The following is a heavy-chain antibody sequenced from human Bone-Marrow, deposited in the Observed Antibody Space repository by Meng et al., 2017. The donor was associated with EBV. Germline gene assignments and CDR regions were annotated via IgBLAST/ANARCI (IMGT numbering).Heavy chain of an antibody. J-gene: IGHJ4*02. CDR1: GYTFTSYY. Sequence: QVQLVQSGAEVKKPXXSXKVXCKASGYTFTSYYMHWVRQAPGQGLEWMGIINPSGGSTSYAQKFQGRVTMTRDTSTSTVYMELSSLRSEDTAVYYCARGHSSGWYYFDYWGQGTLVTVSS. D-gene: IGHD6-19*01. CDR3: ARGHSSGWYYFDY. V-gene: IGHV1-46*01. CDR2: INPSGGST.